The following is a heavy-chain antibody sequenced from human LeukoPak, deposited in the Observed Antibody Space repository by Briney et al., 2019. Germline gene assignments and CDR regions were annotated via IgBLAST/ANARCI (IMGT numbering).Heavy chain of an antibody. CDR3: ARLPRVRVVVPPAHPS. J-gene: IGHJ4*02. D-gene: IGHD2-2*01. Sequence: SETLSLTCGVYGGSLSGYYWSWIRQPPGKGLGWIGEINHSGSTNYNPSLESRVTISVDTSKNQFSLKLTSVTDADTAVYYCARLPRVRVVVPPAHPSWGQGTLVSVSS. CDR2: INHSGST. CDR1: GGSLSGYY. V-gene: IGHV4-34*01.